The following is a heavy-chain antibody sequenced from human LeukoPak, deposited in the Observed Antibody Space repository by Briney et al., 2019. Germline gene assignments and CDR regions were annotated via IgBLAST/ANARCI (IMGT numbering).Heavy chain of an antibody. CDR1: GFTFSNFV. J-gene: IGHJ4*02. CDR3: AKGVVAGILPFDY. Sequence: QTGGSLRLSCVASGFTFSNFVMSWVRQAPGKGLEWVSSMSASGGSTYYADSVKDRFTISRDTSKNTLYLQMNSLRAEDTAVYYCAKGVVAGILPFDYWGQGTLVTVSS. D-gene: IGHD6-19*01. CDR2: MSASGGST. V-gene: IGHV3-23*01.